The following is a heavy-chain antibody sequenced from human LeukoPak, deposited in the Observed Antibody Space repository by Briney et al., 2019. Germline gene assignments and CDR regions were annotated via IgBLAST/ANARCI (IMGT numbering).Heavy chain of an antibody. J-gene: IGHJ6*03. Sequence: ASVKVSCKASGYTFTSYDINWVRQATGQGLEWMGWMNPNSGNTGYAQKFQGRVTITRNTSISTAYMELSSLRSEDTAVYYCARRSGWFHPNYYYYYYMDVWGKGTTVTVSS. CDR2: MNPNSGNT. D-gene: IGHD6-19*01. CDR1: GYTFTSYD. CDR3: ARRSGWFHPNYYYYYYMDV. V-gene: IGHV1-8*03.